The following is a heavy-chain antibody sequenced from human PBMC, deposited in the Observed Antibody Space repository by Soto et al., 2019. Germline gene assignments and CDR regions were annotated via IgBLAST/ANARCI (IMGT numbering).Heavy chain of an antibody. D-gene: IGHD1-26*01. CDR1: AGSTIHSNYH. CDR2: IDHSGKA. CDR3: ARTPLRDGSYSLPRKFDS. Sequence: SETLSLTCTVCAGSTIHSNYHWGWIRQPPGKGLEWIGSIDHSGKAHQNPSLASRVTISVDTSKNQFSLKVRSVTAADTAVYYCARTPLRDGSYSLPRKFDSWGQGTLVTVSS. V-gene: IGHV4-39*01. J-gene: IGHJ4*02.